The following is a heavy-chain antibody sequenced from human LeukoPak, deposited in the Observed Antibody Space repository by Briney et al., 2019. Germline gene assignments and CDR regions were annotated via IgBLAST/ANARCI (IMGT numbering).Heavy chain of an antibody. D-gene: IGHD2-2*01. CDR2: ISANNGET. CDR1: GYTFTNYG. Sequence: ASVKVSCKASGYTFTNYGISWVRQAPGQGLGWMAWISANNGETRYAQNLQGRVTMTTDTSTSTAYMELRSLRSDDTAVCYCARVPPSAHQMLSSDYWGQGTQVTVSS. V-gene: IGHV1-18*04. J-gene: IGHJ4*02. CDR3: ARVPPSAHQMLSSDY.